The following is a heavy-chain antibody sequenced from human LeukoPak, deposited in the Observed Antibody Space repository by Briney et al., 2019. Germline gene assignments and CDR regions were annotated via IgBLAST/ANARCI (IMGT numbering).Heavy chain of an antibody. CDR2: ISAYNGNT. CDR3: ARDSAANYYDSSDY. J-gene: IGHJ4*02. CDR1: GYTFTSYG. Sequence: GASVKVSCKASGYTFTSYGISWVRQAPGQGLEWMGWISAYNGNTNYAQKLQGRVTMTTDTSTSTAYMELRSLRSDDTAVYYCARDSAANYYDSSDYWGQGTLVTVSS. D-gene: IGHD3-22*01. V-gene: IGHV1-18*01.